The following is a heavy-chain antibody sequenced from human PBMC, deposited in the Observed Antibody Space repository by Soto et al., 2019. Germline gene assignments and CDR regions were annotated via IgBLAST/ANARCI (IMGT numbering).Heavy chain of an antibody. J-gene: IGHJ4*02. Sequence: SETRSLTGTVSGASINSGGYYWSWIRQRPGKGLEWIGYIYFRGTTYYNPSLGRRATISIDTTQNQFSLKLSSVTAGDTAVYYRARATAWDVLLTYWGQGTQGTVS. CDR3: ARATAWDVLLTY. V-gene: IGHV4-31*03. CDR2: IYFRGTT. D-gene: IGHD1-26*01. CDR1: GASINSGGYY.